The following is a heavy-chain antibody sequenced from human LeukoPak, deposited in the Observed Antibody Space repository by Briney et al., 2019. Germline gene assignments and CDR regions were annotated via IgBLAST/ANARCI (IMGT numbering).Heavy chain of an antibody. J-gene: IGHJ4*02. D-gene: IGHD2-15*01. Sequence: ASVKVSCKASGYTFTGYYMHWVRQAPAQGLEWMGWINPNSGGANFAQKFQGRVTMTRDTSISTAYMELSSLRSDDTAVYYCARDRNVGVDYWGQGTLVTVSS. V-gene: IGHV1-2*02. CDR3: ARDRNVGVDY. CDR2: INPNSGGA. CDR1: GYTFTGYY.